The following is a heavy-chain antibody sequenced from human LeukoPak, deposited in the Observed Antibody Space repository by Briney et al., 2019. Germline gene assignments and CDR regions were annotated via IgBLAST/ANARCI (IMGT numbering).Heavy chain of an antibody. CDR3: ARVQGGGYNSYYFDY. V-gene: IGHV4-59*01. CDR2: IYYSGST. CDR1: GGSISSYY. Sequence: PSETLSLTCTVSGGSISSYYWSWIRQPPGKGLEWIGYIYYSGSTNYNPSLKSRVTISVDTSKNQFSLKLSSVTAADTAVYYCARVQGGGYNSYYFDYWGQGTLVTVSS. J-gene: IGHJ4*02. D-gene: IGHD5-24*01.